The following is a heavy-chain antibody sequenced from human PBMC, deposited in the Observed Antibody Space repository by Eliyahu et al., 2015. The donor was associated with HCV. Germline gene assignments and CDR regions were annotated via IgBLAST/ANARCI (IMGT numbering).Heavy chain of an antibody. V-gene: IGHV4-34*01. CDR2: INHSGST. J-gene: IGHJ6*02. CDR3: ARMSSTSRGYGMDV. D-gene: IGHD2-2*01. CDR1: XXSFSGYY. Sequence: QVQLQQWGAGLLKPSETLSXTXAVYXXSFSGYYWSWXRQPPGKGLEWXGEINHSGSTNYNPSLKSRVXISADTSKNQFSLKLSSVTAADTAVYYCARMSSTSRGYGMDVWGQGTTVTVSS.